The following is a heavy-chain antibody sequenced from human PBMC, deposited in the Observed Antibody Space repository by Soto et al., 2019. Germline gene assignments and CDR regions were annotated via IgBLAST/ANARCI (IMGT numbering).Heavy chain of an antibody. J-gene: IGHJ2*01. CDR2: IYYSGST. CDR1: GGSISSSSYY. V-gene: IGHV4-39*02. D-gene: IGHD3-16*01. CDR3: AREGGGDWYFDL. Sequence: QLQLQESGPGLVKPSETLSLTCTVSGGSISSSSYYWGWIRQPPGKGLEWIGSIYYSGSTYYNPSLKRRGTISVDTSKNQFSLKLGSVTAADTAVYYCAREGGGDWYFDLWGRGPPVTVSS.